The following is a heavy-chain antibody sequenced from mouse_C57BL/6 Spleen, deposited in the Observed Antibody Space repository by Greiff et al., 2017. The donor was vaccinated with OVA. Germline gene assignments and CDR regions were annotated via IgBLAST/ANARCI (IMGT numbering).Heavy chain of an antibody. CDR3: ARGGSSTFFDY. CDR2: IYPGDGDT. D-gene: IGHD1-1*01. J-gene: IGHJ2*01. V-gene: IGHV1-80*01. CDR1: GYAFSSYW. Sequence: VQLQQSGAELVKPGASVKISCKASGYAFSSYWMNWVKQRPGKGLEWIGQIYPGDGDTNYNGKFKGKATLTADKSSSTAYMQLSSLTSEDSAVYFCARGGSSTFFDYWGQGTTLTVSS.